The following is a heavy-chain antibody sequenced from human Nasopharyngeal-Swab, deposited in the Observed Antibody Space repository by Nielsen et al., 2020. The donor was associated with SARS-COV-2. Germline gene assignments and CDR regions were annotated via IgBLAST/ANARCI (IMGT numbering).Heavy chain of an antibody. CDR2: INSDGSSA. CDR3: SRDYDSGSRTYYMGYDY. D-gene: IGHD3-22*01. Sequence: GESLKISCAASGFTFSHHWMHWVRQTPGKGLVWVSRINSDGSSATYVDSVEGRFTISRDNARKPLYLQMSSLTAEDTAVYYCSRDYDSGSRTYYMGYDYWGPGILVTVSS. CDR1: GFTFSHHW. J-gene: IGHJ4*02. V-gene: IGHV3-74*01.